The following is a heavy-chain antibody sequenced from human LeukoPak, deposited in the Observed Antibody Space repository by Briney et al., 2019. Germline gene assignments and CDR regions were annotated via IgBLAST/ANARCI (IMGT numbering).Heavy chain of an antibody. J-gene: IGHJ4*02. CDR2: IIPIFGTA. Sequence: ASVKVSCKASGGTFSSYAISWVRQAPGQGLEWMGRIIPIFGTANYAQKFQGRVTITTDESTSTAYMELSSLRSEDTAVYYCAREGLGITGTELAAGYLWGQGTLVAVSS. CDR3: AREGLGITGTELAAGYL. V-gene: IGHV1-69*05. CDR1: GGTFSSYA. D-gene: IGHD1-7*01.